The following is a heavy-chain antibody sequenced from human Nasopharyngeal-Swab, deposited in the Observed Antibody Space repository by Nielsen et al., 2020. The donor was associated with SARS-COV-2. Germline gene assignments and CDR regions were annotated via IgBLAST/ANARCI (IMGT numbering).Heavy chain of an antibody. D-gene: IGHD2-15*01. V-gene: IGHV3-9*01. Sequence: LSLTCAASGFTFDDYAMHWVRQAPGKGLEWVSGISWNSGSIGYADSVKGRFTISRDNAKNSLYLQMNSLRAEDTALYYCAKGVVAATLFGMDVWGQGTTVTVSS. CDR3: AKGVVAATLFGMDV. CDR2: ISWNSGSI. J-gene: IGHJ6*02. CDR1: GFTFDDYA.